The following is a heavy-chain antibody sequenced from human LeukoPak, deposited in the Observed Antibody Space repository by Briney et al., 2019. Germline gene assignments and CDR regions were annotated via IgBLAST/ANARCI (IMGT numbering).Heavy chain of an antibody. CDR2: IYHSGST. V-gene: IGHV4-38-2*01. CDR3: ARRVLDCSSTSCYTGYAFDI. J-gene: IGHJ3*02. D-gene: IGHD2-2*02. CDR1: GGSFSGYY. Sequence: SETLSLTCAVYGGSFSGYYWGWIRQPPGKGLEWIGSIYHSGSTYYNPSLKSRVTISVDTSKNQFSLKLSSVTAADTAVYYCARRVLDCSSTSCYTGYAFDIWGQGTMVTVSS.